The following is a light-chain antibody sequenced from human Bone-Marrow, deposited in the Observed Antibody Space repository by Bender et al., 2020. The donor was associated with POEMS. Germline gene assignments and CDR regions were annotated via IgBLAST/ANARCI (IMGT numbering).Light chain of an antibody. Sequence: QSALTQPPSASGSPGQSVTISCTGISSDVGGYNYVSWYQQHPGKAPKLMIYEVSKRPSGVPDRFSGSKSGNTASLTVSGLQAEDEADYYCSSYTNTNTLVFGTGTKVTVL. J-gene: IGLJ1*01. CDR2: EVS. CDR1: SSDVGGYNY. V-gene: IGLV2-8*01. CDR3: SSYTNTNTLV.